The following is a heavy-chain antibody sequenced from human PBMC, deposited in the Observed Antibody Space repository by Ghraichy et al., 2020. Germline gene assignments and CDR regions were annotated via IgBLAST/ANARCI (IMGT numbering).Heavy chain of an antibody. CDR2: ISAYNGNT. D-gene: IGHD2-2*01. J-gene: IGHJ6*02. V-gene: IGHV1-18*04. CDR1: GYTFTSYG. Sequence: ASVKVSCKASGYTFTSYGISWVRQAPGQGLEWMGWISAYNGNTNYAQKLQGRVTMTTDTSTSTAYMELRSLRSDDTAVYYCAREGTIVVVPAATPRIGYYGMDVWGQGTTVTVSS. CDR3: AREGTIVVVPAATPRIGYYGMDV.